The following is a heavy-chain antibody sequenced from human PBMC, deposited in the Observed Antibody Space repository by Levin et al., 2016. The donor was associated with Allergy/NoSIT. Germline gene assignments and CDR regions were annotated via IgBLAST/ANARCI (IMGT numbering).Heavy chain of an antibody. CDR1: GFTFSSYE. CDR3: ARGESDSDLDY. CDR2: ISSSGSTI. D-gene: IGHD3-22*01. J-gene: IGHJ4*02. Sequence: GGSLRLSCAASGFTFSSYEMNWVRQAPGKGLEWVSYISSSGSTIYYADSVKGRFTISRDNAKNSLYLQMNSLRAEDTAVYYCARGESDSDLDYWGQGTLVTVSS. V-gene: IGHV3-48*03.